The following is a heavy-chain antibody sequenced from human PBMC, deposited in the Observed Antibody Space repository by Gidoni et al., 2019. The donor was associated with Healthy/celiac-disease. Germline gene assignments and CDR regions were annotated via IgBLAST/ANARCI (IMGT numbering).Heavy chain of an antibody. J-gene: IGHJ4*02. CDR2: ISYDGSNK. V-gene: IGHV3-30-3*01. CDR3: AREPTIYGIY. Sequence: QVQVVESGGGVVQPGRSLRLSCAAAGCTFSSYAMHWVRQAPGKGLEWVAVISYDGSNKYFADSVKGRFTISRDNSKNTLYLQMNSLRAEDTAVYYCAREPTIYGIYWGQGTLVTVSS. D-gene: IGHD3-3*01. CDR1: GCTFSSYA.